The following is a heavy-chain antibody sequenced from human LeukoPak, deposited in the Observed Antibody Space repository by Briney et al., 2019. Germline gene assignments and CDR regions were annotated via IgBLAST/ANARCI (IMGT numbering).Heavy chain of an antibody. D-gene: IGHD2-2*01. V-gene: IGHV3-9*01. Sequence: GGSLRLSCAASGFTFDEHAMHWVRHAPGKGLEWVSGISWNSGSIGYADSVKGRFTIPRDNAKNSLYLQMNSLRAEDTAFYYCGRASGYCSSTSCPPDYWGQGTLVTVSS. CDR2: ISWNSGSI. CDR3: GRASGYCSSTSCPPDY. CDR1: GFTFDEHA. J-gene: IGHJ4*02.